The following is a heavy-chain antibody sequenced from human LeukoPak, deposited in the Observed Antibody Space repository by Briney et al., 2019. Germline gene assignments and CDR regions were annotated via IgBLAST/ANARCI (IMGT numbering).Heavy chain of an antibody. Sequence: ASVKASCKASRYTVTCYYMHWVRQAPGQGREGMGGINPNSVGTNYAQKLHDRVTMTTDTSIITAYMELSRLRSDDTDVYYCARVRTAGYCSSTSCQGDYYYMDVWGKGTRVSVFS. CDR2: INPNSVGT. J-gene: IGHJ6*03. CDR3: ARVRTAGYCSSTSCQGDYYYMDV. V-gene: IGHV1-2*02. CDR1: RYTVTCYY. D-gene: IGHD2-2*01.